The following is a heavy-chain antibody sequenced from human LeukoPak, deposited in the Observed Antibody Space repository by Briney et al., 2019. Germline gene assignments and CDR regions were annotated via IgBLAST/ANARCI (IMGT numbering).Heavy chain of an antibody. CDR3: ARQGNTVTTNWFDP. Sequence: PSETLSLTCTVSGGSISSSSYYWGWIRQLPGKGLEWIGSIYYSGSTYYNPSLKSRVTISVDTSKNQFSLKLSSVTAADTAVYYCARQGNTVTTNWFDPWGRGTLVTVSS. CDR1: GGSISSSSYY. D-gene: IGHD4-11*01. J-gene: IGHJ5*02. CDR2: IYYSGST. V-gene: IGHV4-39*01.